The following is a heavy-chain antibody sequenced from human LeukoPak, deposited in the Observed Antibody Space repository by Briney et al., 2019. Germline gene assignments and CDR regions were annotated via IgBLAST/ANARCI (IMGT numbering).Heavy chain of an antibody. J-gene: IGHJ4*02. CDR3: VRRVRYFGQNDY. CDR1: GASMSDYY. V-gene: IGHV4-59*08. D-gene: IGHD3-9*01. CDR2: IYYTGST. Sequence: SGTLSLTCTVSGASMSDYYWSWIRQPPGKGLEWIGYIYYTGSTNYNPSLKRRVTMSVDTSKNQISLKLSSVTAADSAVYYCVRRVRYFGQNDYWGQGTLVTVSS.